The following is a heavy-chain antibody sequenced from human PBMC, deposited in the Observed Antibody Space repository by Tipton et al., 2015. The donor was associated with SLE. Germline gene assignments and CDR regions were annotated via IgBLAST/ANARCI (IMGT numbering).Heavy chain of an antibody. CDR2: IYYSGST. D-gene: IGHD2-2*01. CDR1: GGSISSGRYY. V-gene: IGHV4-39*07. CDR3: VVCSPSSCSYFDY. Sequence: TLSLTCAVSGGSISSGRYYWGWIRPPPGKGLEWIGSIYYSGSTYYNPSRKSRVTILGDTSKNQFSLKLSSVTTADTAVYYCVVCSPSSCSYFDYWGQGRLVTVSS. J-gene: IGHJ4*02.